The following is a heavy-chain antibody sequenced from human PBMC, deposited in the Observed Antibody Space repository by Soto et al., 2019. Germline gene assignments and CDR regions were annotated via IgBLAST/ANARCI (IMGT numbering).Heavy chain of an antibody. V-gene: IGHV3-23*01. CDR1: GFTFRNYG. J-gene: IGHJ4*02. CDR3: AKDYDYGDSLPFDY. CDR2: IVGIGATA. Sequence: EVQLLEAGGGLVQPGGSLRLSCAASGFTFRNYGMSWVRQAPGKGLEWLSAIVGIGATAYSADSVRGRFTISRDNSKNTLYLQLNDLGAEDTAIYYCAKDYDYGDSLPFDYWGQGTLVTVSS. D-gene: IGHD4-17*01.